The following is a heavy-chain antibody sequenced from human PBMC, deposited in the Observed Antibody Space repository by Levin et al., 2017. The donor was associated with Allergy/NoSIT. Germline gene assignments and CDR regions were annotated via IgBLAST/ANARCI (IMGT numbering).Heavy chain of an antibody. CDR2: IYSGGST. CDR3: AREMIEDIVVVPAAEGFWFDP. D-gene: IGHD2-2*01. V-gene: IGHV3-66*01. CDR1: GFTVSSNY. Sequence: PGGSLRLSCAASGFTVSSNYMSWVRQAPGKGLEWVSVIYSGGSTYYADSVKGRFTISRDNSKNTLYLQMNSLRAEDTAVYYCAREMIEDIVVVPAAEGFWFDPWGQGTLVTVSS. J-gene: IGHJ5*02.